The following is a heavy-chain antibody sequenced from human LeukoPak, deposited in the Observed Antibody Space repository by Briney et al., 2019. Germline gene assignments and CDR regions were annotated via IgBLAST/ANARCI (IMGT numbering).Heavy chain of an antibody. CDR1: GFTVSSNY. Sequence: PGGSLRLSCAASGFTVSSNYMSWVRQAPGKGLEWVSVIYSGGSTYYADSVKGRSTISRDNSKNTLYLQMNSLRAEDTAVYYCARGIAARLGYAFDIWGQGTMVTVSS. J-gene: IGHJ3*02. V-gene: IGHV3-53*01. CDR2: IYSGGST. CDR3: ARGIAARLGYAFDI. D-gene: IGHD6-6*01.